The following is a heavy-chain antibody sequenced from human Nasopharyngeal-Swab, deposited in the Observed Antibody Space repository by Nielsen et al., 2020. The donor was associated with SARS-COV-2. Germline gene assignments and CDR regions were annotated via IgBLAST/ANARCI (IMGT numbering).Heavy chain of an antibody. J-gene: IGHJ6*03. D-gene: IGHD2-2*02. Sequence: ASVKVSCKASGYTFTGYYMHWVRQAPGQGLEWMGWINPNSGGTNYAQKFQGWVTMTRDTSISTAYMELSRLRSDDTAVYHCARGPVVVPAAIPEGGYYYYYMDVWGKGTMVTVSS. CDR1: GYTFTGYY. V-gene: IGHV1-2*04. CDR2: INPNSGGT. CDR3: ARGPVVVPAAIPEGGYYYYYMDV.